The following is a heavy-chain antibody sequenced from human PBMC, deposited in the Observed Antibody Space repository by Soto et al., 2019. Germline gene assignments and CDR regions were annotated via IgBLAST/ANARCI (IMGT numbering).Heavy chain of an antibody. CDR2: INSDGSST. CDR3: ARDRPLGYCSGGRCATADAFDI. D-gene: IGHD2-15*01. J-gene: IGHJ3*02. Sequence: PGGSLRLSCAASGFTFSSYWMHWVRQAPGKGLVWVSRINSDGSSTSYADSVKGRFTISRDNAKNTLYLQMNSLRAEDTAVYYCARDRPLGYCSGGRCATADAFDIWGQGTMVTVS. V-gene: IGHV3-74*01. CDR1: GFTFSSYW.